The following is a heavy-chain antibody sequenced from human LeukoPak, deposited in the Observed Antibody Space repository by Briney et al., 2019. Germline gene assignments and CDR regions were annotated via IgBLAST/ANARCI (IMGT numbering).Heavy chain of an antibody. J-gene: IGHJ4*02. D-gene: IGHD5-12*01. CDR1: GGSISSGGYY. CDR2: VYYSGST. CDR3: ARGRQGYSDT. Sequence: SETLSLTCTVSGGSISSGGYYWSWIRQHPGKGLEWIGYVYYSGSTYYNPSLKSRVTISVDTSKNQFSLKLSSVTAADTAVYYCARGRQGYSDTWGQGTLVTVSS. V-gene: IGHV4-31*03.